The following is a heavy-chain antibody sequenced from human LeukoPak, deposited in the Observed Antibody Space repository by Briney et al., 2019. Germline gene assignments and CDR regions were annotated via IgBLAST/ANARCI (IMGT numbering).Heavy chain of an antibody. V-gene: IGHV1-2*02. CDR2: INPNSGGT. Sequence: ASVTVSCKASGYTFTGYYMHWVRQAPGQGLEWMGWINPNSGGTNYAQKFQGRVTMTRDTSISTAYMELSRLRSDDTAVYYCARVRDYYDSRYDYWGQGTLVTVSS. CDR1: GYTFTGYY. D-gene: IGHD3-22*01. J-gene: IGHJ4*02. CDR3: ARVRDYYDSRYDY.